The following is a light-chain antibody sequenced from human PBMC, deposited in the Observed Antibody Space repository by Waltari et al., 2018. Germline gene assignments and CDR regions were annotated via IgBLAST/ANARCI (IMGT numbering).Light chain of an antibody. Sequence: IPMTQSPSSLSASVSDRVPFSCRASQNINNYLNWYQQRPGRAPKLLIYSVSNLQSGVPSRFSGSGSGTDFTLTISSLQPEDFATYYCQQSYSSVTFGGGTKVEI. J-gene: IGKJ4*01. CDR3: QQSYSSVT. CDR2: SVS. V-gene: IGKV1-39*01. CDR1: QNINNY.